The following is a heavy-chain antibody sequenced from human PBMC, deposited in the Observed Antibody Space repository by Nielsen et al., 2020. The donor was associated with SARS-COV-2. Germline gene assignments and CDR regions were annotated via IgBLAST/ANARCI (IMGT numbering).Heavy chain of an antibody. D-gene: IGHD1-20*01. CDR3: ARDLNWNFDY. Sequence: VRQAPGKGLEWVANIKQDGSEKYYVDSVRGRFTISRDNAKDTLYLQISSLRTEDTAVYYCARDLNWNFDYWGQGTLVTVSS. CDR2: IKQDGSEK. J-gene: IGHJ4*02. V-gene: IGHV3-7*03.